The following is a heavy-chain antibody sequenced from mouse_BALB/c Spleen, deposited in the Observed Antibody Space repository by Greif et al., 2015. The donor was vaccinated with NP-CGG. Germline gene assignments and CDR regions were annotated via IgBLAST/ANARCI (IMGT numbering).Heavy chain of an antibody. CDR1: GYAFSSYW. CDR3: ARYDYDYYAMDY. CDR2: IYPGDGDT. Sequence: QVQLKESGAELVRPGSSVKISCKASGYAFSSYWMNWVKQRPGQGLEWIGQIYPGDGDTNYNGKFKGKATLTADKSSSTAYMQLSSLTSEDSAVYFCARYDYDYYAMDYWGQGISVTVSS. D-gene: IGHD2-4*01. V-gene: IGHV1-80*01. J-gene: IGHJ4*01.